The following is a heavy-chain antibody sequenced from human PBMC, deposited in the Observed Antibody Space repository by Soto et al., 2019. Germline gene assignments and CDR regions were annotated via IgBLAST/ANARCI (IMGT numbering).Heavy chain of an antibody. Sequence: SETLSLTCTVSGGSISSYYWSWIRQPPGKGLEWIGYIYYSGSTNYNPSLKSRVTISVDTSKNQFSLKLSSVTAADTAVYYCARAYSSSWYPFNYWGQGTLVTVSS. CDR2: IYYSGST. D-gene: IGHD6-13*01. V-gene: IGHV4-59*01. J-gene: IGHJ4*02. CDR1: GGSISSYY. CDR3: ARAYSSSWYPFNY.